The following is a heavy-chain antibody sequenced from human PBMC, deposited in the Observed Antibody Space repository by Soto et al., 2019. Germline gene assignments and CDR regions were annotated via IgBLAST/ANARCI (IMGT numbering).Heavy chain of an antibody. D-gene: IGHD3-22*01. CDR3: ARVGRFYYDSSGYYPY. Sequence: GASVKVSCKASGYTFTSYAMHWVRQAPGQRLEWMGWTNAGNGNTKYSQKFQGRVTITRDTSASTAYMELSSLRSEDTAVYYCARVGRFYYDSSGYYPYWGQGTLVTISS. V-gene: IGHV1-3*01. J-gene: IGHJ4*02. CDR2: TNAGNGNT. CDR1: GYTFTSYA.